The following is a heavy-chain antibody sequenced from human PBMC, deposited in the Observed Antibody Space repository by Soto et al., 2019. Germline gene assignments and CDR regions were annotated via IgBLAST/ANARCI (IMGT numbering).Heavy chain of an antibody. CDR1: GYTFTSYG. Sequence: ASVKVSCKASGYTFTSYGISWVRQAPGQGLEWMGWISAYNGNTNYAQKLQGRVTMTTDTSTSTAYMELRSLRSDDTAVYYCARPNITIFGVVPSAFDSWGQGTRVTVSS. J-gene: IGHJ3*02. D-gene: IGHD3-3*01. CDR2: ISAYNGNT. V-gene: IGHV1-18*01. CDR3: ARPNITIFGVVPSAFDS.